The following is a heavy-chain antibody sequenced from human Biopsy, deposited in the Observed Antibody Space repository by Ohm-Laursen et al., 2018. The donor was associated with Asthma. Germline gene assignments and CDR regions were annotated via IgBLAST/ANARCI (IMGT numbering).Heavy chain of an antibody. CDR2: IMTVFGTT. D-gene: IGHD6-19*01. CDR1: GGTFSNFA. V-gene: IGHV1-69*13. CDR3: ARCQVGYSSGWSLLLKKIYYSGMDV. J-gene: IGHJ6*02. Sequence: SVKASCKAPGGTFSNFAISWVRQAPGQGLEWLGGIMTVFGTTNYAQKFQGRVTITADESTSTAYMEVTSLRSGDTAIYYCARCQVGYSSGWSLLLKKIYYSGMDVWGQGTAVTVSS.